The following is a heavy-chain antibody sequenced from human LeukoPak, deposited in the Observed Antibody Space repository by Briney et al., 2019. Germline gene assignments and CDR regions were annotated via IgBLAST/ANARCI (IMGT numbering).Heavy chain of an antibody. CDR1: GYTFTSYD. J-gene: IGHJ6*03. CDR3: ARMYYDFWSGYLAYYYYYMDV. D-gene: IGHD3-3*01. CDR2: MNPNSGNT. Sequence: ASVKVSCKASGYTFTSYDINWVRQATGQGLEWMGWMNPNSGNTGYAQKFQGRVTMTRNTSISTAYTELSSLRSEDTAVYYCARMYYDFWSGYLAYYYYYMDVWGKGTTVTVSS. V-gene: IGHV1-8*01.